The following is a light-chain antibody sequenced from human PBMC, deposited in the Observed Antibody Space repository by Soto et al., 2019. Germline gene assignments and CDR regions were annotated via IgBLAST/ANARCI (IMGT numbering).Light chain of an antibody. Sequence: DVQMTQSPSSLSASIGDRVTLTCRASQNIAEFLNWYQVKSDKGPKLLIYGTSTLQSGVPSRFSGGGSGTEFTLTIRNLHPEDFAVYYCQQFYSPVLSFGGGTRVELK. CDR1: QNIAEF. CDR2: GTS. J-gene: IGKJ4*01. V-gene: IGKV1-39*01. CDR3: QQFYSPVLS.